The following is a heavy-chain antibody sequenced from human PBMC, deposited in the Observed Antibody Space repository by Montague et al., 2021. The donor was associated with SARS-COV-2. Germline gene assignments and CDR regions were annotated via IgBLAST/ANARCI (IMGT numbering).Heavy chain of an antibody. D-gene: IGHD6-13*01. J-gene: IGHJ4*02. Sequence: PELVKPTQTLTLTCTFSGFSLSTSGMCVSWIRQPPGKALEWLARIDWDDDKYHSASLKTRLTISKDTSRNQVVLTMTNMDPVDTATYYCAREIAAAGPALDYWGQGTLVTVSS. CDR2: IDWDDDK. CDR1: GFSLSTSGMC. CDR3: AREIAAAGPALDY. V-gene: IGHV2-70*11.